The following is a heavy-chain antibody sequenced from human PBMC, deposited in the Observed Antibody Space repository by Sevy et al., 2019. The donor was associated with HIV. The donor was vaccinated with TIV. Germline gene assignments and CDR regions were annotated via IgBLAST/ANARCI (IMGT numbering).Heavy chain of an antibody. V-gene: IGHV3-15*01. CDR2: IKSKTDGGTT. Sequence: GGSLRLSCAASGFTFSNAWMSWVRPAPGKGLEWVGRIKSKTDGGTTDYAAPVKGRFTISRDDSKNTLYLQMNSLKTEDTAVYYCTTGTVTPYYYYGMDVWGQGTTVTVSS. J-gene: IGHJ6*02. CDR1: GFTFSNAW. CDR3: TTGTVTPYYYYGMDV. D-gene: IGHD4-17*01.